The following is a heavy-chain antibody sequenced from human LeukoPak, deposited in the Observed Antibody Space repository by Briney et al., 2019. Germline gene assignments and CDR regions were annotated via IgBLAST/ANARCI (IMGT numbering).Heavy chain of an antibody. D-gene: IGHD3/OR15-3a*01. J-gene: IGHJ6*02. V-gene: IGHV3-23*01. CDR1: GFTFSSYA. CDR3: AKDLWTGDHGTYYDYGMDV. Sequence: GGSLRLSCAVSGFTFSSYAMSWVRQAPGKRLEWVSTISGSGGRTYYADSVKGRFTISRDNSENTMYLQVNSLRGEDMAVYYCAKDLWTGDHGTYYDYGMDVWGQGTTVTVSS. CDR2: ISGSGGRT.